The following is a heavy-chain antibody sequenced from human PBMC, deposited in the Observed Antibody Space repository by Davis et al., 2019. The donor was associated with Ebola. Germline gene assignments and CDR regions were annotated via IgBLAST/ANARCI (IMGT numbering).Heavy chain of an antibody. CDR2: INTNTGNP. J-gene: IGHJ4*02. CDR1: GYTFRTQA. V-gene: IGHV7-4-1*02. CDR3: ARSLGELPHDY. D-gene: IGHD3-16*01. Sequence: AASVKVSCKASGYTFRTQAMNWVRQAPGQGLEWMGWINTNTGNPTYAQGFTGRFVFSLDTSVSTAYLQISSLKAEDTAMYYCARSLGELPHDYWGQGTLVTVSS.